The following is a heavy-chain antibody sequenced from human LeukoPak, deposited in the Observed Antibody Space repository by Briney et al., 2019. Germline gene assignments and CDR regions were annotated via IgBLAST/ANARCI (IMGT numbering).Heavy chain of an antibody. CDR2: IKQDGSEK. CDR1: PGYGFTTHW. Sequence: GGSLRLSCVTSPGYGFTTHWMNWVRQAPGRELEWVANIKQDGSEKSYLDSVRGRFTISRDNAKSSLYLLMNDLRADDTAIYYCAKVLILPTEPRGPRVPVPSASTRGQ. CDR3: AKVLILPTEPRGPRVPVPSAST. J-gene: IGHJ3*01. V-gene: IGHV3-7*01. D-gene: IGHD3-3*01.